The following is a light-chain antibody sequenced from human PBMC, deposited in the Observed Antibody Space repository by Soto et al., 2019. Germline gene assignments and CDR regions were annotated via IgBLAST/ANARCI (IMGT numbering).Light chain of an antibody. CDR2: GAA. CDR3: QQYGSSG. J-gene: IGKJ5*01. CDR1: QSVSSSY. Sequence: EIVLTQSPGTLSLSPGERATLSCRASQSVSSSYLAWYQQKPGQAPRLLIYGAARRATGIPDRFSGSGSGTDFTLTISRLEPEDFAVYYCQQYGSSGFGQGTRLEIK. V-gene: IGKV3-20*01.